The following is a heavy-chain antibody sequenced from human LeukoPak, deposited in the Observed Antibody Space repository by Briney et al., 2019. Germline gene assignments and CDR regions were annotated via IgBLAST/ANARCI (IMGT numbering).Heavy chain of an antibody. CDR2: ISWNSGSI. J-gene: IGHJ4*02. D-gene: IGHD3-10*01. Sequence: GGSLRLSCAASGFTFDDYAMHWVRQAPGKGLEWVSGISWNSGSIGYADSVKGRFTISRDNAKNSLYLQMNSLRAEDTALYYCAKGWFGELSSPADYWGQGTLVTVSS. CDR1: GFTFDDYA. V-gene: IGHV3-9*01. CDR3: AKGWFGELSSPADY.